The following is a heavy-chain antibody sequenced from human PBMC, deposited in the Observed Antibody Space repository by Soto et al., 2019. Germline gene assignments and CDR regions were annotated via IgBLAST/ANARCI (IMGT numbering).Heavy chain of an antibody. J-gene: IGHJ4*02. D-gene: IGHD2-15*01. Sequence: SETLSLTCTVSGGSISSYYWSWIRQPPGKGLEWIGYIYYSGSTNYNPSLKSRVTISVDTSKNQFSLKLSPVTAADTAVYYCASHPEGSTQDCSGGSCYSGGYWGQGTLVTVSS. CDR1: GGSISSYY. CDR3: ASHPEGSTQDCSGGSCYSGGY. CDR2: IYYSGST. V-gene: IGHV4-59*01.